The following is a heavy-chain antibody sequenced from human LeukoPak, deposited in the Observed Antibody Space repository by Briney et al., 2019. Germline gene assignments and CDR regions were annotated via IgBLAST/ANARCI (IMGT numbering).Heavy chain of an antibody. D-gene: IGHD3-10*01. V-gene: IGHV3-23*01. CDR1: GFTFSHAW. CDR2: ISGSGGST. CDR3: AKPFGESPTRFDY. Sequence: GGSLRLSCAASGFTFSHAWMTWVRQAPGKGLEWVSAISGSGGSTYYADSVKGRFTISRDNSKNTLYLQMNSLRAEDTAVYYCAKPFGESPTRFDYWGQGTLVTVSS. J-gene: IGHJ4*02.